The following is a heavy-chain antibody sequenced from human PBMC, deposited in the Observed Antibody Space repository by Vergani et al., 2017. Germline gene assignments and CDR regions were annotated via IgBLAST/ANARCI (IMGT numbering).Heavy chain of an antibody. CDR1: GFTFSTYD. CDR2: IGTAGDT. J-gene: IGHJ3*02. CDR3: VRVKGSNWNDHLYDI. V-gene: IGHV3-13*01. Sequence: EVQLLESGGDLVQPGGSLRLSCAASGFTFSTYDMHWVRQATGKGLEWVSAIGTAGDTYYPGSVKGRFTISRENAKNSLYLQMNGLRAGDTAVYYCVRVKGSNWNDHLYDIWGQGTLVTVSS. D-gene: IGHD1-1*01.